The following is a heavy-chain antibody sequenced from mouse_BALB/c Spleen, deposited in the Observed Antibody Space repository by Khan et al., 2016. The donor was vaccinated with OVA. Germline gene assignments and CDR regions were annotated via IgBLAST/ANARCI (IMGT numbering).Heavy chain of an antibody. Sequence: EVELVESGGDLVKPGGSLKLSCAASGFTFSTYGMSWVRQTPDKRLEWVATVSSGGHYTYYPDTVKGRFTISRDNVKNTLYLQMSSLKSEDTAMFYCARIAYYYDSGGFDYWGQGTLVTVSA. V-gene: IGHV5-6*01. J-gene: IGHJ3*01. CDR1: GFTFSTYG. D-gene: IGHD1-1*01. CDR2: VSSGGHYT. CDR3: ARIAYYYDSGGFDY.